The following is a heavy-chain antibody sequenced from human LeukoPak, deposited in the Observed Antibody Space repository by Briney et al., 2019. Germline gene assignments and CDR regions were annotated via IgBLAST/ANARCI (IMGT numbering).Heavy chain of an antibody. D-gene: IGHD3-22*01. CDR2: IKQDGSEK. V-gene: IGHV3-7*05. J-gene: IGHJ3*02. CDR3: AREGYDSSGYYGLMLFDI. CDR1: GFTFSSYW. Sequence: GGSLRLSCAASGFTFSSYWMSWVRQAPGKGLEWVANIKQDGSEKYYVDSVKGRFTISRDNAKNSLYPQMNSLRAEDTAVYYCAREGYDSSGYYGLMLFDIWGQGTMVTVSS.